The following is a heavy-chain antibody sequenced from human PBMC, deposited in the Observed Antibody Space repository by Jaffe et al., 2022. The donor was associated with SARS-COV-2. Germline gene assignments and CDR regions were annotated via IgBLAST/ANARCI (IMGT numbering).Heavy chain of an antibody. CDR2: ISTGGGLT. V-gene: IGHV3-48*02. Sequence: EVQLVESGGGLVQPGGSLRLSCAASGFIFSSEVMNWVRQAPGKGLEWVAYISTGGGLTHHADSVKGRFTISRDNAKDVLYLQMDSLREEDTATYYCVRDLGWELASQTMWSQGTLVTVSS. J-gene: IGHJ4*02. CDR1: GFIFSSEV. CDR3: VRDLGWELASQTM. D-gene: IGHD1-26*01.